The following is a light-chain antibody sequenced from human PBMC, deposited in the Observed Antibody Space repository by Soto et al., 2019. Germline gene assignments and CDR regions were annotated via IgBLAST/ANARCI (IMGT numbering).Light chain of an antibody. J-gene: IGLJ2*01. CDR2: EVT. CDR3: SSYTTRTTVV. Sequence: QSALTQPASVSGSPGQSITISCTGTSSDVGGSRFVSWYQQHPGKAPQLMIHEVTNRPSGVSNRFSGSKSGNTASLTISGLQAEDEADYYCSSYTTRTTVVFVGGTKLTVL. V-gene: IGLV2-14*01. CDR1: SSDVGGSRF.